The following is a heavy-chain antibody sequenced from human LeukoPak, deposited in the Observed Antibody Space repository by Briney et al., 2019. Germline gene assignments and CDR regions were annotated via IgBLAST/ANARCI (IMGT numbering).Heavy chain of an antibody. CDR2: ISGDGGSR. CDR3: AKAARYFDWLPYFDS. CDR1: GFTFDDNA. V-gene: IGHV3-43*02. J-gene: IGHJ4*02. Sequence: GGSLRLSCAASGFTFDDNAMHWVRQTPGKGLEWVSLISGDGGSRDYADSVKGRFTVSRDNSRNSLYLQMNSLRTDDTAFYFCAKAARYFDWLPYFDSWGQGTLVTVSS. D-gene: IGHD3-9*01.